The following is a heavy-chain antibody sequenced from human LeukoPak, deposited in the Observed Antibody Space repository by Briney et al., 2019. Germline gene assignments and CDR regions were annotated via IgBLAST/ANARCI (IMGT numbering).Heavy chain of an antibody. J-gene: IGHJ4*02. CDR1: GYTFTSNY. D-gene: IGHD4-17*01. CDR3: ARVGTVTPGPYYFDY. CDR2: INPSGGST. V-gene: IGHV1-46*01. Sequence: GASVKVSCKASGYTFTSNYIHWVRQAPGQGLEWMGIINPSGGSTSYAQKFQGRVTMTRDTSTSTVYMELSSLRSEDTAVYYCARVGTVTPGPYYFDYWGQGTLVTVSS.